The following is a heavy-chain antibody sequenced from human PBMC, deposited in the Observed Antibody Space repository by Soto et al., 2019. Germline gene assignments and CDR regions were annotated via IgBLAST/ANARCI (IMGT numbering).Heavy chain of an antibody. Sequence: EVHLVESGGGLVQPGGSVRLSCAASGFTFSSYWMQWVRQAPGKGLMWVSRIHNDGSTTRYADSVKGRFTISRDNAKNTLYLQMTSLRVEDTAVYYCARDNWNSYWGQGTLVTVSS. CDR1: GFTFSSYW. CDR2: IHNDGSTT. J-gene: IGHJ4*01. V-gene: IGHV3-74*01. D-gene: IGHD1-7*01. CDR3: ARDNWNSY.